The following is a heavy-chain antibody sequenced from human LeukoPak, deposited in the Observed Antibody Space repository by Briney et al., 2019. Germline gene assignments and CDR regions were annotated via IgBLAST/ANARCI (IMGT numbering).Heavy chain of an antibody. D-gene: IGHD4-23*01. Sequence: ASVKVSCKASGYTLTGYHMHWVRQAPGQGLEWMGWINPNSGGTNYAQNFQGRVTMTRDTSISTAYRELSRLRSDDTAVYYCARAAYGGNPDYYYYGMDVWGQGTTVTVSS. V-gene: IGHV1-2*02. CDR2: INPNSGGT. CDR1: GYTLTGYH. J-gene: IGHJ6*02. CDR3: ARAAYGGNPDYYYYGMDV.